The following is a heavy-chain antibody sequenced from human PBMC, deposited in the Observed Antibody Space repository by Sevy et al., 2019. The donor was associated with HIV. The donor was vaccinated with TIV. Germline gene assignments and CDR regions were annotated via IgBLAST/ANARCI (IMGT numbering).Heavy chain of an antibody. CDR3: TSHGRKGGVIVSDAFDI. CDR1: GFTFSGSA. Sequence: GGSLRLSCAASGFTFSGSAMHWVRQASGKGLEWVGRIRSKANSYATAYAASVKGRFTISRDDSKNTAYLQMNSLKTEYTAVYYCTSHGRKGGVIVSDAFDIWGQGTMVTVSS. D-gene: IGHD3-16*02. V-gene: IGHV3-73*01. J-gene: IGHJ3*02. CDR2: IRSKANSYAT.